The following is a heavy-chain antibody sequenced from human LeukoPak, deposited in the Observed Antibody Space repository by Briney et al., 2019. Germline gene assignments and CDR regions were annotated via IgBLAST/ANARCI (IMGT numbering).Heavy chain of an antibody. Sequence: ASVKVSCKASGYTFTGYYLHWVRQAPGQGLEWVGCINPNSGGTNYAQKFQGRVTMTRDTSINTVYIELSRLRSDDTAVYYCSREDYWGQGTLVTVSS. J-gene: IGHJ4*02. CDR1: GYTFTGYY. CDR3: SREDY. V-gene: IGHV1-2*02. CDR2: INPNSGGT.